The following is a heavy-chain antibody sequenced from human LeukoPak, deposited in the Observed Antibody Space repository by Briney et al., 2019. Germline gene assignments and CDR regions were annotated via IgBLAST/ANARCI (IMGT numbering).Heavy chain of an antibody. CDR1: GGSTSTTSFY. CDR2: IYFSGTT. J-gene: IGHJ4*02. V-gene: IGHV4-39*01. Sequence: SETLSPTCTVSGGSTSTTSFYWAWIRQPPGKGLEWIGSIYFSGTTHYNPSLKSRVTISVDTSKNNFSLKLTSLTVADTAVYYCARHEWSVAGAGSFVFWGQGTLVTVSS. D-gene: IGHD6-19*01. CDR3: ARHEWSVAGAGSFVF.